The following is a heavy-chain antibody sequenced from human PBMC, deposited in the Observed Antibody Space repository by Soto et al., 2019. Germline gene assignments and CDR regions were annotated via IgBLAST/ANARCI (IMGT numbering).Heavy chain of an antibody. CDR2: IIPIFGTA. Sequence: QVQLVQSGAEVKKPGSSVKVSCKASGGTFSSYAISWVRQAHGQGLEWMGGIIPIFGTANYAQKFQGRVMITADDSTSTAYMELSSLRSEDTAVYYCARDGDCISTSCYFSMDVWGHGTTVTVSS. J-gene: IGHJ6*02. D-gene: IGHD2-2*01. CDR1: GGTFSSYA. V-gene: IGHV1-69*12. CDR3: ARDGDCISTSCYFSMDV.